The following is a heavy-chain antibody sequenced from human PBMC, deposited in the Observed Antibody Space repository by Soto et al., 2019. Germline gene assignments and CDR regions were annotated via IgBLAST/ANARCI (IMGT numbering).Heavy chain of an antibody. CDR2: INGRSNYV. CDR3: AREDGVVGSSSAFDH. J-gene: IGHJ4*02. D-gene: IGHD1-26*01. Sequence: GSLRLSCVFSGFTFSTYTMNWVRQAPGKGLEWVSSINGRSNYVYYADSVKGRFTISRDNAKNSLYLQMNRLRAEDTAIYYCAREDGVVGSSSAFDHWGLGTLVTVSS. CDR1: GFTFSTYT. V-gene: IGHV3-21*01.